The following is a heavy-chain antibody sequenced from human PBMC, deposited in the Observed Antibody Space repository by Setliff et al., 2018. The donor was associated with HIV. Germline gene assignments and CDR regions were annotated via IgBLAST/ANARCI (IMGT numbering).Heavy chain of an antibody. D-gene: IGHD2-8*02. CDR2: INPSVGST. J-gene: IGHJ4*02. CDR1: GYILTSHY. V-gene: IGHV1-46*01. CDR3: ARDNTVWSCDH. Sequence: ASVKVSCKASGYILTSHYMHWVRQAPGQGLEWMGIINPSVGSTSYAQKFQGRVTMTRDTTTTTVYMELSSLRSEDTAVYHCARDNTVWSCDHWGQGTLVTVSS.